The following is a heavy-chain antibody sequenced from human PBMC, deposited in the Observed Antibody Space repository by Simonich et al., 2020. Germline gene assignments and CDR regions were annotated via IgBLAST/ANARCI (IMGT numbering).Heavy chain of an antibody. V-gene: IGHV1-18*01. J-gene: IGHJ4*02. D-gene: IGHD2-15*01. Sequence: QVQLVQSGAEVKKPGASVKVSCKASGYTFTSYGISWGRQAPGQGLEWMGWNSAYNGNKNYAQKLQGRVTMTTDTSTSTAYMELRSLRSDDTAVYYCARASRGTWWYYYFDYWGQGTLVTVSS. CDR3: ARASRGTWWYYYFDY. CDR2: NSAYNGNK. CDR1: GYTFTSYG.